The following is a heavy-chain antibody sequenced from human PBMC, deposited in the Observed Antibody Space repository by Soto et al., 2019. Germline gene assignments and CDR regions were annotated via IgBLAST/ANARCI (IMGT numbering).Heavy chain of an antibody. Sequence: PGGSLSLSCAGSGFTLRSHYMRWVRHAPVSGLEWVSVINSDGSTYYADSVKGRFTISRDNSRNTLYLQMSSLRAEDTAVYYCAREVYCTSSSCQVRYGMDVWGQGTTVTVSS. CDR1: GFTLRSHY. CDR3: AREVYCTSSSCQVRYGMDV. J-gene: IGHJ6*02. CDR2: INSDGST. V-gene: IGHV3-53*01. D-gene: IGHD2-2*01.